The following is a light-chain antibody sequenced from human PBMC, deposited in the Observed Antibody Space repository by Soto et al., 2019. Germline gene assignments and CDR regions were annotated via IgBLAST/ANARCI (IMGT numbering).Light chain of an antibody. V-gene: IGLV2-14*01. J-gene: IGLJ1*01. CDR1: SSDVGGYNY. Sequence: QSALTQPASVSWSPGQSITISCTGTSSDVGGYNYVSWYQQHPGKAPKLMIYDVSNRPSGVSNRFSGSKSGNTASLTISGLQAEDEADYYCSSYTSSSTLYVFGTGNKVTVL. CDR3: SSYTSSSTLYV. CDR2: DVS.